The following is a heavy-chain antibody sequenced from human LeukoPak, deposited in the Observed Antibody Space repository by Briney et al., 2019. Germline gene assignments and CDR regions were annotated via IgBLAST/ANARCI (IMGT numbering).Heavy chain of an antibody. CDR2: INSDGSTT. CDR3: ARSALDY. J-gene: IGHJ4*02. CDR1: GFTFSSYW. Sequence: GGSLRLSCAASGFTFSSYWMHWVRQAPGKGLVWVSLINSDGSTTSYADSVKGRFTISRDSAKNTLYLQMNSLRVEDTAVYYCARSALDYWGQGTLVTVSS. V-gene: IGHV3-74*01. D-gene: IGHD3-3*02.